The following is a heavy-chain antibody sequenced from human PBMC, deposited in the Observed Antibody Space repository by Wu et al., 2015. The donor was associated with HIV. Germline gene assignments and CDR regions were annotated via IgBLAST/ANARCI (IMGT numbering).Heavy chain of an antibody. CDR3: ARGPFPRSQYFGYFDY. CDR2: IIPVFGTT. V-gene: IGHV1-69*13. D-gene: IGHD2/OR15-2a*01. Sequence: QVHLVQSGAEVKEPGSSVKVSCKASGGTFSSDAVSWVRQAPGRGLEWMGKIIPVFGTTKYAQSFQGRVTITADESTSTVFMELSSLRSDDTAVYYCARGPFPRSQYFGYFDYWGQGTLVIVSS. J-gene: IGHJ4*02. CDR1: GGTFSSDA.